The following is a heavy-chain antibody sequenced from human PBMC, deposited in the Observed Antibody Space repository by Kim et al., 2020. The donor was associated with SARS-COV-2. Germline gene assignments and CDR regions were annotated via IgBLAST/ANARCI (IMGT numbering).Heavy chain of an antibody. V-gene: IGHV3-30*03. CDR1: GFTFSSYG. CDR3: ARGAAAGSGGRDYFDY. CDR2: ISYDGSNK. J-gene: IGHJ4*02. D-gene: IGHD6-13*01. Sequence: GGSLRLSCAASGFTFSSYGMHWVRQAPGKGLEWVAVISYDGSNKNYADSVKGRFTISRDNSKNTLYLQMNSPRTEDTAVYYCARGAAAGSGGRDYFDYWGQGTLVTVSS.